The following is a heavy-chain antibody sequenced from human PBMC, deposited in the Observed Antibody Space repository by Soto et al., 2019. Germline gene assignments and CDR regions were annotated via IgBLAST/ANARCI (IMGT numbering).Heavy chain of an antibody. CDR3: ARGIFDSYGMDV. CDR2: ISSNGGST. Sequence: HPGESLRLSFEASGFTFSSYALHWVRQAPGKGLEYVSAISSNGGSTYYANSVKGRFTISRDNSKNTLYLQMGSLRAEDMAVYYCARGIFDSYGMDVWGQGT. CDR1: GFTFSSYA. J-gene: IGHJ6*02. D-gene: IGHD2-15*01. V-gene: IGHV3-64*01.